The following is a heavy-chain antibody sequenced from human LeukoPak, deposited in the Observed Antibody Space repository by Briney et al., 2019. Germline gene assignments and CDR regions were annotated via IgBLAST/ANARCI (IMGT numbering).Heavy chain of an antibody. CDR3: AKDPPAKRAVAGGYFDY. CDR2: IRYDGSNK. Sequence: HPGGSLRLSCAASGFTFSSYGMHWVRQAPGKGLEWVAFIRYDGSNKYYADSVKGRFTISRDNSKNTLYLQMNSLRAEDTAVYYCAKDPPAKRAVAGGYFDYWGQGTLVTVSS. J-gene: IGHJ4*02. D-gene: IGHD6-19*01. V-gene: IGHV3-30*02. CDR1: GFTFSSYG.